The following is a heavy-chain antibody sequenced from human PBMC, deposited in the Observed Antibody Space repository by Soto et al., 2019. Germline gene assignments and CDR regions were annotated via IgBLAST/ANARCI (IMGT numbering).Heavy chain of an antibody. CDR1: GGSVSSGSYY. CDR3: ARDPDY. Sequence: SETLSLTCTVSGGSVSSGSYYWSWIRQPPGKGLEWIGYIYYSRSTNYNPSLKSRVTISVDTSKNQFSLKLSSVTAADTAVYYCARDPDYWGQGTLVTVSS. CDR2: IYYSRST. J-gene: IGHJ4*02. V-gene: IGHV4-61*01.